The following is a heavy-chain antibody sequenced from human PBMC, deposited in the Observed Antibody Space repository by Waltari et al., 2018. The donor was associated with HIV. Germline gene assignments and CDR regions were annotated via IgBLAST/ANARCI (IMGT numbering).Heavy chain of an antibody. V-gene: IGHV5-51*01. Sequence: EVQLVQSGAEVKKPGESLKISCKSSGYNFLSYWIAWVRQMPGKGLECMGIVYPGDSDTKYSPSFQGQVTFSVNKSITTAHLQWSSLKASDTAMYYCARRGRWVEGGGGEFFDYWGQGTQVTVST. CDR2: VYPGDSDT. J-gene: IGHJ4*02. D-gene: IGHD2-15*01. CDR3: ARRGRWVEGGGGEFFDY. CDR1: GYNFLSYW.